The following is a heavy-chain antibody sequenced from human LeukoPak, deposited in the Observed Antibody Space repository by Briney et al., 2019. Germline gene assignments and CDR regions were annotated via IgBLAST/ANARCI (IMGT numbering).Heavy chain of an antibody. J-gene: IGHJ4*02. CDR2: IYSGDSDT. Sequence: GESLKISCKGSGYSFTRCWIGWVRQVPGKGLEWMGIIYSGDSDTRYSPSFQGQVTTSDDKSISTAYLQWSSLKASDTAKYSCASADSSGLFDYWGQGTLVTVSS. D-gene: IGHD6-19*01. CDR3: ASADSSGLFDY. CDR1: GYSFTRCW. V-gene: IGHV5-51*01.